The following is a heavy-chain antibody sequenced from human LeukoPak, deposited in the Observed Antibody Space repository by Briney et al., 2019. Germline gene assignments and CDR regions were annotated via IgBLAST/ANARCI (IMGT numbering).Heavy chain of an antibody. Sequence: SETLSLTCTVSGGSISSSTYYWGWLRQPPGKGLEWIGSIYYSGNTYYNPSLKSRVTISVDTSKSQFSLKLTSVTAADTAVYYCARLGIGVVPSAMLGDYYFDYWGQGTLVTVSS. D-gene: IGHD2-2*01. CDR3: ARLGIGVVPSAMLGDYYFDY. V-gene: IGHV4-39*07. CDR1: GGSISSSTYY. CDR2: IYYSGNT. J-gene: IGHJ4*02.